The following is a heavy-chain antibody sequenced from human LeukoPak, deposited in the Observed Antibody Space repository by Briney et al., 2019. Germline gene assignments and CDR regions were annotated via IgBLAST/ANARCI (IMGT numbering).Heavy chain of an antibody. CDR1: GGSISNYF. D-gene: IGHD3-22*01. CDR2: IYYSGST. V-gene: IGHV4-59*08. CDR3: ARGAIDSSGYYGGGVDY. Sequence: SETLSLTCTVSGGSISNYFWSWIRQPPGKGLEWIGYIYYSGSTNYNPSLKSRVTISVDTSKNQFSLKLSSVTAADTAVYYCARGAIDSSGYYGGGVDYWGQGTLVTVSS. J-gene: IGHJ4*02.